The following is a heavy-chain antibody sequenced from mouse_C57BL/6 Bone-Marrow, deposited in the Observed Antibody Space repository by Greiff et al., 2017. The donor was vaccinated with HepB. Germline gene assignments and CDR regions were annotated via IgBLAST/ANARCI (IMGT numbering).Heavy chain of an antibody. CDR3: ARGRYYGSSLYWYFDV. Sequence: QVQLQQSGAELARPGASVKLSCKASGYTFTSYGISWVKQRTGQGLEWIGEIYPRSGNTYYNEKFKGKATLTADKSSSTAYMELRSLTSEDSAVYFCARGRYYGSSLYWYFDVWGTGTTVTVSS. D-gene: IGHD1-1*01. CDR1: GYTFTSYG. J-gene: IGHJ1*03. CDR2: IYPRSGNT. V-gene: IGHV1-81*01.